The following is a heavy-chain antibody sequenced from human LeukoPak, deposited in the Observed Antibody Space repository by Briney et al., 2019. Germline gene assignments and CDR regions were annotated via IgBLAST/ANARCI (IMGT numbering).Heavy chain of an antibody. CDR2: IKSDGTQP. CDR1: GFTFSNFW. Sequence: PGGSLRLSCAASGFTFSNFWMHWVRQPPGKGLEWVSRIKSDGTQPSYADSVKGRFTISRDNAKNTLYLQMNSLTAEDTAVYYCARDPHGVPISEAVIGGPHDAFDIWGQGTMVTVSS. V-gene: IGHV3-74*01. J-gene: IGHJ3*02. CDR3: ARDPHGVPISEAVIGGPHDAFDI. D-gene: IGHD3-3*01.